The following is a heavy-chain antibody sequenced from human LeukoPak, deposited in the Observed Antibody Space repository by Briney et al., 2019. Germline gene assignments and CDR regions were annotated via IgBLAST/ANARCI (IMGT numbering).Heavy chain of an antibody. CDR3: ATCDYDSSGSFDY. Sequence: ASVKVSCMVSGYTLTELSMHWVRQAPGKGREWMGGFDPEDGETIYAQKFQGRVTMTEDTSTDTAYMELSSLRSEATAVYYCATCDYDSSGSFDYWGQGTLVTVSS. V-gene: IGHV1-24*01. CDR2: FDPEDGET. J-gene: IGHJ4*02. CDR1: GYTLTELS. D-gene: IGHD3-22*01.